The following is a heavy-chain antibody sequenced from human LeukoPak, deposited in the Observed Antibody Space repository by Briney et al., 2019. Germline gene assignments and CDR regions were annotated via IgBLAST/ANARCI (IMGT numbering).Heavy chain of an antibody. V-gene: IGHV3-23*01. CDR2: MTGNGGSL. J-gene: IGHJ6*02. Sequence: PGGSLRLSCAASGFTFSTYAMSWVRQAPGKGLEWVSGMTGNGGSLYYAGSVKGRFTISRDNSKNTLYVQMNSLRADHTAVYYCARGRGSDGLDVWGQGTTVTVSS. CDR3: ARGRGSDGLDV. CDR1: GFTFSTYA.